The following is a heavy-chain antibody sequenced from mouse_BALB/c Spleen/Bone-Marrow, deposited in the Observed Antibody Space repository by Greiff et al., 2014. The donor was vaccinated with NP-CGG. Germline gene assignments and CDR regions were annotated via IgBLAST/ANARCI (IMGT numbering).Heavy chain of an antibody. CDR3: TRQYGNYYAMDY. CDR1: GYTFTSYW. J-gene: IGHJ4*01. D-gene: IGHD2-10*02. Sequence: QVQLQQSGAELVRPGASVKVSCKASGYTFTSYWINWVKQRPGQGLEWIGNIYPPDSYTNCNQNFKDKATLTVDKSSSTAYMQLSSPTSEDSAVYYCTRQYGNYYAMDYWGQGTSVTVSS. V-gene: IGHV1-69*02. CDR2: IYPPDSYT.